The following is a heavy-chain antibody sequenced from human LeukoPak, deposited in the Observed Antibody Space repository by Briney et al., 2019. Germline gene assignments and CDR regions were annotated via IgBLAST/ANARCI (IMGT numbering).Heavy chain of an antibody. V-gene: IGHV3-48*02. J-gene: IGHJ4*02. Sequence: GGSLRLSCVASGFTFSTYSMNWVRQAPGKGLEWISYITGGSTTIYYADPVKGRFTISRDNAKNSLFLQMNSLRDDDTAVYYCARRIDFWGQGTLVTVSS. CDR1: GFTFSTYS. CDR3: ARRIDF. CDR2: ITGGSTTI.